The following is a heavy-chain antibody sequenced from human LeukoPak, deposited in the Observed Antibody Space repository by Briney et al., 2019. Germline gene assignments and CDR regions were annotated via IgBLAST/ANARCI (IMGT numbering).Heavy chain of an antibody. J-gene: IGHJ4*02. V-gene: IGHV3-48*03. Sequence: GGSLRLSCAASGFTFSSYETNWVRQAPGKGLEWVSYISSSGSTIYYADPVKGRFTISRDNAKDSLYLQMNSLRAEDTAVYYCARDSIAAAGNVGYYFDYWGQGTLVTVSS. CDR1: GFTFSSYE. CDR2: ISSSGSTI. D-gene: IGHD6-13*01. CDR3: ARDSIAAAGNVGYYFDY.